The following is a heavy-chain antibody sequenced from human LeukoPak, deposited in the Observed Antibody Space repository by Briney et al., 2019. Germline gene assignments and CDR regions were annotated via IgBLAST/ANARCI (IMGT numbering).Heavy chain of an antibody. CDR1: GYTFTSYA. V-gene: IGHV7-4-1*02. CDR3: ARVSSSWGGSRNYYMDV. D-gene: IGHD6-13*01. J-gene: IGHJ6*03. Sequence: ASVKVSCKASGYTFTSYAMNWVRQAPGQGLEWMGWINTNTGNPTYAQGFTGRFVFSLDTSVSTAYLQISSLKAEDTAVYYCARVSSSWGGSRNYYMDVWGKGTTVTVSS. CDR2: INTNTGNP.